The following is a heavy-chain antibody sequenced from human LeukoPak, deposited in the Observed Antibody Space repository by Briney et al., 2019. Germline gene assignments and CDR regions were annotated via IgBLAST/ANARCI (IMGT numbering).Heavy chain of an antibody. Sequence: QPGRSLRLSCRASGFIFADHAMTWVRQAPGKGLECVGFIRSKAYGGTTEYATSVKGRFTISRDDSESTVYLEMNSLKTEDTAVYYCTHDGDYLDYWGQGTLVAVSS. V-gene: IGHV3-49*04. CDR3: THDGDYLDY. D-gene: IGHD4-17*01. J-gene: IGHJ4*02. CDR2: IRSKAYGGTT. CDR1: GFIFADHA.